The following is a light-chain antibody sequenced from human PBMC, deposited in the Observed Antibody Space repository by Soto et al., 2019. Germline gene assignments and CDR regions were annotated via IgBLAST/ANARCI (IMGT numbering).Light chain of an antibody. Sequence: QSALTQPPSASGSPGQSVTISCTGTSSDVGGYNYVSWYQQYPGRAPKLMIYVVTKRPSGVPDRFSGSKSGNTASLTVSGLHAEDEADYYCSSYAASNNFYFVFGGGTKLTVL. CDR2: VVT. J-gene: IGLJ3*02. CDR1: SSDVGGYNY. CDR3: SSYAASNNFYFV. V-gene: IGLV2-8*01.